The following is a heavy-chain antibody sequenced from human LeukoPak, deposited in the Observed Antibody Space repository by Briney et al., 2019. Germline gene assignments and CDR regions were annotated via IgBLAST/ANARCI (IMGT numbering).Heavy chain of an antibody. Sequence: GGSLRLSCAASGFTFTNYWMHWVRQAPGMGLVWVSRLPPDELDIIYADSVKGRFTVSRDNAKNTVYLQMNNLRAEDTAVYYCARVGYTSGWYRNWGQGTLVTVSS. CDR2: LPPDELDI. CDR1: GFTFTNYW. CDR3: ARVGYTSGWYRN. V-gene: IGHV3-74*01. J-gene: IGHJ4*02. D-gene: IGHD6-19*01.